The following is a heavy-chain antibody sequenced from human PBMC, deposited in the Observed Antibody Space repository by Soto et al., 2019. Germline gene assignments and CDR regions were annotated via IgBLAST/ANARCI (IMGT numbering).Heavy chain of an antibody. CDR2: IKSKIDGGTT. J-gene: IGHJ4*02. Sequence: EVQLVESGGGLVKPGGSLRLSCAAAGFTFSSAWMSWVRQAPGKGLEWVARIKSKIDGGTTEYDAPVRGRFTISRDDSKNTLYLQMDSLQIEDTAVSYCNTYEYVSASDRIRWAYWGQGAMVTVSS. CDR1: GFTFSSAW. D-gene: IGHD3-16*02. CDR3: NTYEYVSASDRIRWAY. V-gene: IGHV3-15*01.